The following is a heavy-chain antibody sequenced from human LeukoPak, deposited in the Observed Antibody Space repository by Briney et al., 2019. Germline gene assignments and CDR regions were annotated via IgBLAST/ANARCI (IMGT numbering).Heavy chain of an antibody. CDR3: ARVRNYYDSSGSRGYYFDY. CDR2: IYYSGST. V-gene: IGHV4-39*07. CDR1: GGSISSSSYY. D-gene: IGHD3-22*01. Sequence: PSETLSLTCIVSGGSISSSSYYWGWIRQPPGKGLEWIGSIYYSGSTYYNPSLKSRVTISVDTSKNQFSLKLSSVTAADTAVYYCARVRNYYDSSGSRGYYFDYWGQGTLVTVSS. J-gene: IGHJ4*02.